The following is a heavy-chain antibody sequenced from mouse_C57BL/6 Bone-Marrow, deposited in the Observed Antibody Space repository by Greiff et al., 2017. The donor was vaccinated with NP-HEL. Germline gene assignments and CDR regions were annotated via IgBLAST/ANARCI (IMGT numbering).Heavy chain of an antibody. Sequence: QVQLQQPGAELVMPGASVKLSCKASGYTFTSYWMHWVKQRPGQGLEWIGEIDPSDSYTNYNQKFKGKSTLTVDKSSSTAYMQLSSLTSEDSAVYYCAFYGNFAWFAYGGQGTLVTVSA. D-gene: IGHD2-1*01. CDR3: AFYGNFAWFAY. V-gene: IGHV1-69*01. CDR1: GYTFTSYW. CDR2: IDPSDSYT. J-gene: IGHJ3*01.